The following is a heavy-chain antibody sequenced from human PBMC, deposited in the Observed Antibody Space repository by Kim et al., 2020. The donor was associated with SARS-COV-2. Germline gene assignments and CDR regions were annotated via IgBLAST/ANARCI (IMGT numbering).Heavy chain of an antibody. V-gene: IGHV3-21*01. D-gene: IGHD2-2*01. CDR3: AREDEHQGCDY. Sequence: YHADSVKRRFTSSRDTAKNSVHQQMNRLRAEDTAVYYCAREDEHQGCDYWGQGILVTVSS. J-gene: IGHJ4*02.